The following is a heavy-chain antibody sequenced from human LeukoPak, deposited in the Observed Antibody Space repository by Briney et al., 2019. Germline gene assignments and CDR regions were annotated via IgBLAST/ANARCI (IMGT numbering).Heavy chain of an antibody. D-gene: IGHD2-2*01. CDR2: ISYDGSNK. J-gene: IGHJ6*02. V-gene: IGHV3-30*04. CDR3: ASDIVVVPAATDV. CDR1: GFTFSSYA. Sequence: GGSLRLSCAASGFTFSSYAMSWVRQAPGKGLEWVAVISYDGSNKYYADSVKGRFTISRDNSKNTLYLQMNSLRAEDTAVYYCASDIVVVPAATDVWGQGTTVTVSS.